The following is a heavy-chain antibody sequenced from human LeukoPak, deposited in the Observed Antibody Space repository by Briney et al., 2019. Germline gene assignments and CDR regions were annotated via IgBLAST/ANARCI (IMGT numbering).Heavy chain of an antibody. CDR3: ARNLGSGYSYLFDY. CDR1: GGSSSGYY. D-gene: IGHD2-15*01. V-gene: IGHV4-59*08. J-gene: IGHJ4*02. CDR2: VYNSEYA. Sequence: SETLSLTCTVTGGSSSGYYWSWIRQPPEKGLEWIGYVYNSEYASYNPSLRSRVSISFDTSENQFSLSLTSVTAADTAVYYCARNLGSGYSYLFDYWGQGTLVTVSS.